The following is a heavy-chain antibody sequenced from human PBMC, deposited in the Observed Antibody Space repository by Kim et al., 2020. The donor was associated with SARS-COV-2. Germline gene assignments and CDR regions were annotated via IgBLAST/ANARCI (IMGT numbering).Heavy chain of an antibody. V-gene: IGHV4-4*02. CDR3: ARGPYYDSSGYYYTYYFDY. Sequence: SRVTISVDKSKNQFSLKLSAVTAADTAVYYCARGPYYDSSGYYYTYYFDYWGQGTLVTVSS. D-gene: IGHD3-22*01. J-gene: IGHJ4*02.